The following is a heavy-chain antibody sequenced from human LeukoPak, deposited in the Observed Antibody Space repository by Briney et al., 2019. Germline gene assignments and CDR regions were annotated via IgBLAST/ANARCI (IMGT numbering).Heavy chain of an antibody. CDR1: GFTFSSYA. Sequence: GGSVRLSCAASGFTFSSYAMSWVRQAPGKGLEWVSAISGSGGSTNYADSVKGRFTISRDNSKNTLYLQMNSLRAEDAAVYFCAKDRVRGAPNAFDIWGQGTMVTVSS. CDR2: ISGSGGST. V-gene: IGHV3-23*01. D-gene: IGHD3-10*01. J-gene: IGHJ3*02. CDR3: AKDRVRGAPNAFDI.